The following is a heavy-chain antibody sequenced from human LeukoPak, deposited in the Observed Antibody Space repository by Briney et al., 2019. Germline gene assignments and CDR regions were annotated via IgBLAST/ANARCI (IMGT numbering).Heavy chain of an antibody. CDR2: IYHKGST. V-gene: IGHV4-38-2*02. J-gene: IGHJ5*02. CDR1: GYSIKMAYY. Sequence: SETLSLTCTVSGYSIKMAYYWGWIRQSPGKGLEWVGSIYHKGSTYYNPSLKSRLTVSLDTSKNQFSLKMTSVSAADTAVYYCVRDAGRSRGPFDPWGQGTLVIVSS. D-gene: IGHD1-14*01. CDR3: VRDAGRSRGPFDP.